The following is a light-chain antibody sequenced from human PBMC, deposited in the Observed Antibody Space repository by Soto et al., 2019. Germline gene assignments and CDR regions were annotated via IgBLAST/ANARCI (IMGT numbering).Light chain of an antibody. V-gene: IGKV3-15*01. Sequence: EIVMTQSPATLSVSPGERATLSCRASQSVRDNLAWYQQKPGQAPGLLIYGASIRATGISARFSGSGSGTDFTLTISSLQSEDFAIYYCHQYNNWSLTFGPGTKVDIK. CDR1: QSVRDN. J-gene: IGKJ3*01. CDR3: HQYNNWSLT. CDR2: GAS.